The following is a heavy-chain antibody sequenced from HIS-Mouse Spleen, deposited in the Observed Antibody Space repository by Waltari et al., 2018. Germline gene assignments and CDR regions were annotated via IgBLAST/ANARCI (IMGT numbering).Heavy chain of an antibody. CDR3: ARASRDLLLPRYFDL. J-gene: IGHJ2*01. Sequence: QVQLQASGPGLVKPSETLSLTCTVSGGSISSYSRIWIRQPPGKGLEWIGYYSGSTNYNPSLKSRVTISVDTSKNQFSLKLSSVTAADTAVYYCARASRDLLLPRYFDLWGRGTLVTVSS. CDR1: GGSISSYS. CDR2: YYSGST. V-gene: IGHV4-59*01.